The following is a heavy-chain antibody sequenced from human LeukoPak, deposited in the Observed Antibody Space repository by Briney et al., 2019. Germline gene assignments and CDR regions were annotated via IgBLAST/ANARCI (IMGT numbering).Heavy chain of an antibody. V-gene: IGHV3-30*18. CDR1: GFTFRNYG. J-gene: IGHJ4*02. CDR3: AKEQGPRVSAQLDY. CDR2: ISHEGSAK. D-gene: IGHD6-13*01. Sequence: GRSLRLSCAASGFTFRNYGMHWVRQAPGKGLEWVAVISHEGSAKYYADSVEGRFTISRDNSKNTLNLQMNSLRAEDTAVYYCAKEQGPRVSAQLDYWGQGTLVTVSS.